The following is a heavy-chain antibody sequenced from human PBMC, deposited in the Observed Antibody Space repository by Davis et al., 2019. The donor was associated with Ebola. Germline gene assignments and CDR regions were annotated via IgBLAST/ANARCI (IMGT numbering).Heavy chain of an antibody. J-gene: IGHJ4*02. V-gene: IGHV3-23*01. Sequence: PGGSLRLSCAASGFTFSSYAMSWVRQAPGKGLEWVSAISGSGGSTYYADSVKGRFTISRDNSKNTLYLQMNSLRAEDTAVYYCAKDPPFGSCSSTSCYPFDYWGQGTLVTVSS. CDR2: ISGSGGST. CDR1: GFTFSSYA. D-gene: IGHD2-2*01. CDR3: AKDPPFGSCSSTSCYPFDY.